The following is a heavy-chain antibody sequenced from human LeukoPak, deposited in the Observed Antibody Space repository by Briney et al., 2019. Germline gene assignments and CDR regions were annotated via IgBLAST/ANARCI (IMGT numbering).Heavy chain of an antibody. D-gene: IGHD6-19*01. CDR3: ARYSSGWGEAFDI. J-gene: IGHJ3*02. CDR1: GFTVSSNY. V-gene: IGHV3-66*01. CDR2: IYSGGST. Sequence: PGGSLRLSCAASGFTVSSNYMSWVRQAPGKGLEWVSVIYSGGSTYYADSVKGRFTISRDNSKNTLYLQMNSLRAEDTAVYYCARYSSGWGEAFDIWGQGTMVTVSS.